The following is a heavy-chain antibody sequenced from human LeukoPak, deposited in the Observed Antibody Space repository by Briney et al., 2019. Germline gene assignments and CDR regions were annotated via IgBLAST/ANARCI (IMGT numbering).Heavy chain of an antibody. Sequence: PSETLSLTCTVSGGYISNYYWSWIRQPAGKGLEWIGRINTSGSTNYNPSLESRVSLSVDTSNNQFSLKLNSVTAADTAVYFCARSRGTALITRFDYWGQGTLVTVSS. CDR2: INTSGST. V-gene: IGHV4-4*07. D-gene: IGHD5-18*01. CDR3: ARSRGTALITRFDY. J-gene: IGHJ4*02. CDR1: GGYISNYY.